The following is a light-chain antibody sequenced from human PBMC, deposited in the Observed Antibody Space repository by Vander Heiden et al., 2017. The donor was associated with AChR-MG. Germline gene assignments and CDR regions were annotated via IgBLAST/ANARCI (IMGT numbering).Light chain of an antibody. CDR3: CSYAGTSTVV. V-gene: IGLV2-23*01. CDR1: SSDVGSYNF. J-gene: IGLJ2*01. Sequence: QAALTPPAAVSGSPGQSITISCTGPSSDVGSYNFVSWHQKHPGRATKLMIYEANKRPSGLSNRFSGSKSGTTASLTISGLEDEDEADYYCCSYAGTSTVVFGGGTKLTVL. CDR2: EAN.